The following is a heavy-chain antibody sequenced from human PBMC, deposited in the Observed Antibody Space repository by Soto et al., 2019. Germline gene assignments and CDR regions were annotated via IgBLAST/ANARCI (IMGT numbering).Heavy chain of an antibody. CDR1: GFTFSNYA. CDR3: ARRTSGWYLDY. Sequence: EVQLLESGGGLVQPGGSLRLSCAASGFTFSNYAMSWVRQAPGKGLEWVSVISGSGGSTYYADSVKGRFTISRDNSKNTLYLQMNSLRAEDTAVYYCARRTSGWYLDYWGQGTLDTVSS. CDR2: ISGSGGST. V-gene: IGHV3-23*01. D-gene: IGHD6-19*01. J-gene: IGHJ4*02.